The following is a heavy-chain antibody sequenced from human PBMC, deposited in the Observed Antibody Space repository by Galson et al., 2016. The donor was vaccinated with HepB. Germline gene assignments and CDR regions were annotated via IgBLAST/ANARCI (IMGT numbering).Heavy chain of an antibody. Sequence: SETLSLTCSVSGGSISSDYWSWIRQSPGKGLEWIAYMYNSGNANYNPSLKSRVTMSGDTSKNQFSLRLTSVTVADTAIYYCARAIHCSARICYSPVFDYWGRGILATVSS. V-gene: IGHV4-59*01. CDR2: MYNSGNA. D-gene: IGHD2-15*01. J-gene: IGHJ4*02. CDR3: ARAIHCSARICYSPVFDY. CDR1: GGSISSDY.